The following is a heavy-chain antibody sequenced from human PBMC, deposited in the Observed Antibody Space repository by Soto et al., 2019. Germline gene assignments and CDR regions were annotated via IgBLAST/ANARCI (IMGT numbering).Heavy chain of an antibody. CDR2: ISYDGSEK. J-gene: IGHJ4*02. D-gene: IGHD7-27*01. Sequence: QVQLVESGGGVVQPGRSLRLSCAASGFTFSDFALHWVRQTPGTGLEWLGIISYDGSEKYYTDSVKGRFTISRDNSKNTLYLQMNSLRDEDSDVYYCVKRTSGEDHYWGQGTLVTVSS. V-gene: IGHV3-30*18. CDR1: GFTFSDFA. CDR3: VKRTSGEDHY.